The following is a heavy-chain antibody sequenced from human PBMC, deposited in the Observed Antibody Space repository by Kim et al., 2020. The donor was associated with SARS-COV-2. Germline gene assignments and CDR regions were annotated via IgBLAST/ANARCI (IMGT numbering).Heavy chain of an antibody. V-gene: IGHV3-33*06. J-gene: IGHJ6*01. CDR2: IWYDGSNK. Sequence: WGSLRLSCAASGFTFSSYGMHWVRQAPGKWLEWVAVIWYDGSNKYYADSVKGRFTISRDNSKNTLYLQMNSLRAEDTAGYYCAKEYSNGWGYYYGMDVWG. CDR3: AKEYSNGWGYYYGMDV. D-gene: IGHD4-4*01. CDR1: GFTFSSYG.